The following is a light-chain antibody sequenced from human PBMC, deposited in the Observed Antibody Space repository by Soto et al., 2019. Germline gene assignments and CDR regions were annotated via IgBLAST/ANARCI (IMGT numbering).Light chain of an antibody. CDR3: QQYGSSPYT. J-gene: IGKJ2*01. V-gene: IGKV3-20*01. CDR1: QSVSSSY. Sequence: EIVLTQSPGTLSLSPGERATLSCRASQSVSSSYLAWYQQKPGQPPRLLIYGASSWAIGIPDRFSGSGSGTDFTLTISRLEPEDFAVYYCQQYGSSPYTFGQGTKLEIK. CDR2: GAS.